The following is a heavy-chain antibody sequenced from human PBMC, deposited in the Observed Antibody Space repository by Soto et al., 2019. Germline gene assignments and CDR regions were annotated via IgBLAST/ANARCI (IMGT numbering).Heavy chain of an antibody. CDR2: IIPIFGTA. CDR3: ARGYCSGGNCYPRSGRGDYYYYGMDV. D-gene: IGHD2-15*01. V-gene: IGHV1-69*13. J-gene: IGHJ6*02. Sequence: ASVKVSCKASGGTFSSYAISWVRQAPGQGLEWMGGIIPIFGTANYAQKFQGRVTITADESTSTAYMELSSLRSEDTAVYYCARGYCSGGNCYPRSGRGDYYYYGMDVWGQGTTVTVSS. CDR1: GGTFSSYA.